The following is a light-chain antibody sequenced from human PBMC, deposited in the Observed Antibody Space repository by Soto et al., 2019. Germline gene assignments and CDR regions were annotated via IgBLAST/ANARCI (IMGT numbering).Light chain of an antibody. Sequence: QSALTQPRSVSGSPGQSVTISCTGTSSDVGGYNYVSWYRQHPGKAPKLMIYDVSKRPSGVPDRFSGSKSGNTASLTISGLQAEDEADYYCCSYAGSYTSLFVTGTKLTVL. CDR3: CSYAGSYTSL. J-gene: IGLJ1*01. V-gene: IGLV2-11*01. CDR2: DVS. CDR1: SSDVGGYNY.